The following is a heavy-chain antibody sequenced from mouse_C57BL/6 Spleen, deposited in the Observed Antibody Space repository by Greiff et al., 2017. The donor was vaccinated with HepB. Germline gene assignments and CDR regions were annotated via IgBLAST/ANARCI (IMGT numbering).Heavy chain of an antibody. J-gene: IGHJ4*01. D-gene: IGHD2-12*01. CDR2: INPSSGYT. V-gene: IGHV1-4*01. Sequence: VQRVESGAELARPGASVKMSCKASGYTFTSYTMHWVKQRPGQGLEWIGYINPSSGYTKYNQKFKDKATLTADKSSSTAYMQLSSLTSEDSAVYYCARDDGGGYAMDYWGQGTSVTVSS. CDR1: GYTFTSYT. CDR3: ARDDGGGYAMDY.